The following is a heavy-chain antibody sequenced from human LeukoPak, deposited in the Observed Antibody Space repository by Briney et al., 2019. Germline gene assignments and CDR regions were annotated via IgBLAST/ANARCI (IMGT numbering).Heavy chain of an antibody. D-gene: IGHD3-10*01. Sequence: SETLSLTCTVSGVSISSSSYYWGWIRQPPGKGLEWIGSIYYSGSTYYNPSLKSRVTISVDTSKNQFSLKLRSVTAADTAVYYCARHRSAGGSGSNFDYWGQGTLVTVSS. V-gene: IGHV4-39*01. CDR3: ARHRSAGGSGSNFDY. J-gene: IGHJ4*02. CDR2: IYYSGST. CDR1: GVSISSSSYY.